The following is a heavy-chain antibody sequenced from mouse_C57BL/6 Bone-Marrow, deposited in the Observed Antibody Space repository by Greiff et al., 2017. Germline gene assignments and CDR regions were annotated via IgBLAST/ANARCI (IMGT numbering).Heavy chain of an antibody. D-gene: IGHD2-5*01. CDR3: ARPYYSNYWYFDV. V-gene: IGHV1-55*01. CDR2: IYPGSGST. CDR1: GYTFTSSW. J-gene: IGHJ1*03. Sequence: QVQLQQPGAELVKPGASVKMSCKASGYTFTSSWITWVKQRPGQGREWIGDIYPGSGSTNYNEKFKSKATLTVDTSSSTAYMQLSSLTSEDSAVYYCARPYYSNYWYFDVWGTGTTVTVSA.